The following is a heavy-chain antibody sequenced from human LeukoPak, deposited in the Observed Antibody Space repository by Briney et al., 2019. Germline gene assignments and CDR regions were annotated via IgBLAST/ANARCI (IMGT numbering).Heavy chain of an antibody. J-gene: IGHJ4*02. D-gene: IGHD3-9*01. Sequence: ASVKVSCKASGYTFTSYDINWLRQATGQGPEWMGWMNPNSGATGYAQKFQGRVTMTRSTSINTAYMELSSLRSEDTAVYYCAKWGPYDILTGRINWGQGTLVTVSS. V-gene: IGHV1-8*01. CDR3: AKWGPYDILTGRIN. CDR1: GYTFTSYD. CDR2: MNPNSGAT.